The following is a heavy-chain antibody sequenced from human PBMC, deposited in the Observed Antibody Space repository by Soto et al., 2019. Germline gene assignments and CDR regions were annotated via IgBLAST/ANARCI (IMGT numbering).Heavy chain of an antibody. Sequence: GASVKVSCKASGYAFTSFGISWVRQAPGQGLEWKGWTVANNGYTKYAQNLQGRVTLITDTSTSTAYMELRSLMYDDTAVYYCARCSGGTCYASYAFDIWGQGTMVTVSS. CDR2: TVANNGYT. V-gene: IGHV1-18*01. D-gene: IGHD2-15*01. J-gene: IGHJ3*02. CDR1: GYAFTSFG. CDR3: ARCSGGTCYASYAFDI.